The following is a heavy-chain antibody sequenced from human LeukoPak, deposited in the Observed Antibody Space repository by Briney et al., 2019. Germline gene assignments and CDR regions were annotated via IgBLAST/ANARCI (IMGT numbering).Heavy chain of an antibody. CDR3: ASIAADCDY. D-gene: IGHD6-13*01. CDR2: VYYSGST. V-gene: IGHV4-59*01. CDR1: GGSLSGFY. Sequence: SETLSLTCTVSGGSLSGFYWSWIRQPPGAGLEWIGYVYYSGSTTYNPSLKSRVTISVDTSKNQFSLKLSSVTAADTAVYYCASIAADCDYWGQGTLVTVSS. J-gene: IGHJ4*02.